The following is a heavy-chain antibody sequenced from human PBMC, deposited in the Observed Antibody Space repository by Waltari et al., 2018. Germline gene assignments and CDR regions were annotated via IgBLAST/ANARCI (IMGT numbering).Heavy chain of an antibody. D-gene: IGHD2-2*01. Sequence: QIPLKESGRTLVKPTQTLRMTCTFSACSLSTSAVGVGWIHQPPGKALDWLTLIFWADEKRYSPSLKSRLTITKDTSKNQVVLAMTNMDPADTATYYCAHLYCSSTTCHLFDYWGQGTLVTVSS. V-gene: IGHV2-5*02. CDR3: AHLYCSSTTCHLFDY. J-gene: IGHJ4*02. CDR1: ACSLSTSAVG. CDR2: IFWADEK.